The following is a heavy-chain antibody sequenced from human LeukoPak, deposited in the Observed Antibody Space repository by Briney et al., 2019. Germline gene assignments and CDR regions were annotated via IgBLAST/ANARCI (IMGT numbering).Heavy chain of an antibody. CDR3: ARRDSSVWYLDY. Sequence: SETLSLTCNVPGGSMSSYYWSWIRQTPGKGLEWIGYIYYSGSTNNNPSFKSRVTISIDTSKNQFSLRLSSVTAADTAIYYCARRDSSVWYLDYWGQGTLVTVSS. V-gene: IGHV4-59*08. CDR2: IYYSGST. CDR1: GGSMSSYY. D-gene: IGHD6-19*01. J-gene: IGHJ4*02.